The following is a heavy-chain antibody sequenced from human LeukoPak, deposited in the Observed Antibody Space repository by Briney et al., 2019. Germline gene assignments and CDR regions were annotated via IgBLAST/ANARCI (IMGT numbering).Heavy chain of an antibody. CDR3: ARGPNVYGNSSGLIRDYYYYMDV. V-gene: IGHV3-30-3*01. J-gene: IGHJ6*03. D-gene: IGHD6-6*01. CDR2: ISYDGSDK. CDR1: GFTFSNYA. Sequence: GGSLGLSCAASGFTFSNYAMHWVRQAPGKGLEWVAVISYDGSDKYNADSVKGRFTISRDNSKNTLYLQMSSLRTDDTAVYYCARGPNVYGNSSGLIRDYYYYMDVWGKGTTVTVSS.